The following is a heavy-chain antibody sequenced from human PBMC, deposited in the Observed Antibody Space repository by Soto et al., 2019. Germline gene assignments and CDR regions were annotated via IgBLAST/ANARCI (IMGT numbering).Heavy chain of an antibody. Sequence: SEALSVMSSASGGSISGAYWSWIRQSPGKGLEWLGYVYSTGSTNYSPSLRSRVSISVDTSKNEFSMRLRSVTAADTAVYFCARSVAVPAAPTDYWGQVTHLTDSP. CDR3: ARSVAVPAAPTDY. V-gene: IGHV4-59*01. CDR2: VYSTGST. CDR1: GGSISGAY. J-gene: IGHJ4*02. D-gene: IGHD2-2*01.